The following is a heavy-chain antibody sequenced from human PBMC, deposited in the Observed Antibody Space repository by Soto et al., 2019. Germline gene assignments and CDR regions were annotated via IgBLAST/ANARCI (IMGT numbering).Heavy chain of an antibody. V-gene: IGHV4-39*07. CDR3: ARVLYDFWSGGGYNWFDP. CDR2: VYYSGST. J-gene: IGHJ5*02. Sequence: SETLSLTCTVSGGSITSSSYYWGWIRQPPGKGLEWIGSVYYSGSTYYDPSLKSRFTISVDRSKNQFSLKLSSVTAADTAVYYCARVLYDFWSGGGYNWFDPWGQGTLVTVSS. D-gene: IGHD3-3*01. CDR1: GGSITSSSYY.